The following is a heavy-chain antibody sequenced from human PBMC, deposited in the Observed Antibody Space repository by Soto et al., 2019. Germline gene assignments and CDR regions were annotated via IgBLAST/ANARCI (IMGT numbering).Heavy chain of an antibody. V-gene: IGHV3-23*01. CDR3: AKRYEARALLSFGGLGPEDY. J-gene: IGHJ4*02. Sequence: EVQLLESGGGLVQPGGSLRLSCAASGFTFSSYAMNWVRQAPGKGLEWVSTVSGSGATTSYADSVKGRFTISRDNSKNTLYLQMNSLRAEDTAVYSCAKRYEARALLSFGGLGPEDYWGQGTLVTVSS. CDR1: GFTFSSYA. CDR2: VSGSGATT. D-gene: IGHD3-10*01.